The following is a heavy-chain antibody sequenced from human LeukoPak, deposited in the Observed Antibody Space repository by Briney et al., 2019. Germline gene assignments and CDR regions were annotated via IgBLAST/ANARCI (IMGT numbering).Heavy chain of an antibody. CDR3: ARAGKYGDGRRAFDI. CDR2: IHYSGST. Sequence: SETLSLTCAVYGGSFSGYYWSWIRQPPGKGLEWIGYIHYSGSTNYNPSLKSRVTISVDTSKNQFSLKLSSVTAADTAVYYCARAGKYGDGRRAFDIWGQGTMVTVSS. V-gene: IGHV4-59*01. CDR1: GGSFSGYY. D-gene: IGHD4-17*01. J-gene: IGHJ3*02.